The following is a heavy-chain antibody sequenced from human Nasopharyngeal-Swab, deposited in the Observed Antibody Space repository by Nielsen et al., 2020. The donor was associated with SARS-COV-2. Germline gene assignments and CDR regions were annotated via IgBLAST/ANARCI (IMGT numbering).Heavy chain of an antibody. V-gene: IGHV3-21*01. D-gene: IGHD6-13*01. CDR1: GFTFSSYS. J-gene: IGHJ2*01. CDR3: ARDLVSSWRAIGNWYFDL. Sequence: GGSLRLSCAASGFTFSSYSMNWVRQAPGKGLEWVSSISSSSSYIYYADSVKGRFTVSRDNARNSLYLQMNSLTGDDTAVYYCARDLVSSWRAIGNWYFDLWGRGTLVTVSS. CDR2: ISSSSSYI.